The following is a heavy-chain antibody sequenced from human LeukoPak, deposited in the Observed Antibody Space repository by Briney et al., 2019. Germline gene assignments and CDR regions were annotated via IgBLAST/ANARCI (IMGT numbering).Heavy chain of an antibody. J-gene: IGHJ6*02. Sequence: GASVKVSCKASGYTFTSYAMNWVRQAPGQGLEWMGWINTNTGNPTYAQGFTGRFVFSLDTSVSTAYLQISSLKAEDTAVYYCARVGDRITGTTAPGIIYYYYYGMDVWGQGTTVTVSS. D-gene: IGHD1-20*01. CDR2: INTNTGNP. CDR1: GYTFTSYA. V-gene: IGHV7-4-1*02. CDR3: ARVGDRITGTTAPGIIYYYYYGMDV.